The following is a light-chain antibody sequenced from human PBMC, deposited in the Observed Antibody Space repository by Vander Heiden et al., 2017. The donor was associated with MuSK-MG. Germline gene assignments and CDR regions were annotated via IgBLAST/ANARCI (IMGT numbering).Light chain of an antibody. V-gene: IGLV1-47*01. Sequence: QSVLTQPPSASGTPGQRVLISCSGSSSNIGTNYVYWYQQLPGAAPQLLIYKNNNRPSGVPDRFSGSKSGTSASLAISGLRPEDEAHYHCAAWDDSLRGPEFGGGTKVTVL. J-gene: IGLJ2*01. CDR3: AAWDDSLRGPE. CDR1: SSNIGTNY. CDR2: KNN.